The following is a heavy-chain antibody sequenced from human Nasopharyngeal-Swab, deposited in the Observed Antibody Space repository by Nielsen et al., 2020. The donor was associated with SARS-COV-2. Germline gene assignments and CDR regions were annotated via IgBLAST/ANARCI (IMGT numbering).Heavy chain of an antibody. D-gene: IGHD3-22*01. V-gene: IGHV3-64D*06. Sequence: DSVKGRFTISRDNSKNTLYLQMSSLRAEDTAVYYCARGSGYYDSSGYSDYWGQGTLVTVSS. J-gene: IGHJ4*02. CDR3: ARGSGYYDSSGYSDY.